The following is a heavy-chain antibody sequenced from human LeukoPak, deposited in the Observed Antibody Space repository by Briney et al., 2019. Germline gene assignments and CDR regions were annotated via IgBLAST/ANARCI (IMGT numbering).Heavy chain of an antibody. D-gene: IGHD2-2*01. CDR3: ARGCSSTSGYGWFDP. J-gene: IGHJ5*02. CDR2: INPNSGGT. Sequence: ASVKVSCKASGYTFTGYYMHWVRQAPGQGLEWMGWINPNSGGTNYAQKFQGRVTMTRDTSISTAYMELSRLRSDDTAVYYCARGCSSTSGYGWFDPWGQGTLVTVSS. V-gene: IGHV1-2*02. CDR1: GYTFTGYY.